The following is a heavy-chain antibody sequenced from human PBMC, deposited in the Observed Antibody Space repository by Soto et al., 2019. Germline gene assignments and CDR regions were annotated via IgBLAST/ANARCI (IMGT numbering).Heavy chain of an antibody. CDR2: MSLDGNSR. CDR1: GFAVSSYS. CDR3: TRGRSVMGNNDFEH. D-gene: IGHD2-21*01. V-gene: IGHV3-30-3*01. Sequence: QVQLVESGGGVVQPGTSLRLSCAASGFAVSSYSVHWVRQAPGKGLEWVAAMSLDGNSRYFADSVKGRFTISRDTSKNTGSLQLTRLGPDDSAVDHCTRGRSVMGNNDFEHWGQGTQVTVSS. J-gene: IGHJ4*02.